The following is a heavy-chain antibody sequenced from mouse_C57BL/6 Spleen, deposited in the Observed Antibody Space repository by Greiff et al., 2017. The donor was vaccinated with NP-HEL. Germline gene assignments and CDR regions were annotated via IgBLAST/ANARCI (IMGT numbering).Heavy chain of an antibody. CDR3: TTDYYDSSYGGVDY. D-gene: IGHD1-1*01. CDR2: IDPANGDT. V-gene: IGHV14-4*01. CDR1: GFNITDDY. J-gene: IGHJ2*01. Sequence: VQLQQSGAELVRPGASVKLSCTASGFNITDDYMHWVKQRPEQGLEWIGWIDPANGDTEYASKFPGKATITASPSSNTAYLQLSSLTSEDTAVDDCTTDYYDSSYGGVDYWGQGTTLTVSS.